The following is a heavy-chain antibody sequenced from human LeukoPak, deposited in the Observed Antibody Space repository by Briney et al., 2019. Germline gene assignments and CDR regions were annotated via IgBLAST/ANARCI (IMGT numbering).Heavy chain of an antibody. CDR3: ARDFPMTTVVTLDAFDI. V-gene: IGHV1-46*01. Sequence: ASVKVSCKASGYTFTSYYMHWVRQAPGQGLEWMGIINPSGGSTSYAQKFQGGVTMTRDTSTSTVYMELSSLRSEDTAVYYCARDFPMTTVVTLDAFDIWGQGTMVTVSS. CDR2: INPSGGST. CDR1: GYTFTSYY. D-gene: IGHD4-23*01. J-gene: IGHJ3*02.